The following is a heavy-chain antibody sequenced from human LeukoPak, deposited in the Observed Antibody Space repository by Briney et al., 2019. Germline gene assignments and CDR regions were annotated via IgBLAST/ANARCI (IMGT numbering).Heavy chain of an antibody. CDR2: IIGNVGST. CDR1: GLTFTVYS. J-gene: IGHJ6*03. CDR3: VRGPGVTYYYYYYMDV. V-gene: IGHV3-64*01. Sequence: AGRSLSLSCAPAGLTFTVYSTGCVSQPPREGMEYDSSIIGNVGSTFYANSVEDSFTISTDNSKNTLYLQMGSMRAADMAVYYCVRGPGVTYYYYYYMDVWGKGTTVTVSS. D-gene: IGHD2-21*02.